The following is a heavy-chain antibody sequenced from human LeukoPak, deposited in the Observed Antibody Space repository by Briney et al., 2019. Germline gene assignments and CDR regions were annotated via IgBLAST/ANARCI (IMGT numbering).Heavy chain of an antibody. D-gene: IGHD2-2*01. J-gene: IGHJ5*02. Sequence: ASVKVSCKASGYTFTGYYMHWVRQAPGQGLEWMGWINPNSGGTNYAQKFQGRVTMTRDTSISTAYMELGRLRSDDKAVYYCARAFLGVVVPAAIVPYNWFDPWGQGTLVTVSS. V-gene: IGHV1-2*02. CDR2: INPNSGGT. CDR1: GYTFTGYY. CDR3: ARAFLGVVVPAAIVPYNWFDP.